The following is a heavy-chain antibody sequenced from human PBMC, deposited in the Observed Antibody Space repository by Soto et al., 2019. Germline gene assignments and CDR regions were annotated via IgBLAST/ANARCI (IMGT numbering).Heavy chain of an antibody. CDR2: ISYDGRNK. CDR3: AKENGSGWYYFDY. D-gene: IGHD6-19*01. J-gene: IGHJ4*02. CDR1: GFTFSYYG. V-gene: IGHV3-30*18. Sequence: QVQLVESGGGVVQPGRSLRLSCAASGFTFSYYGIHWVRQAPGKGLEWVAVISYDGRNKYYADSVKGRFTISRDNSKNTLYLQMNSLRAEDTAVYYCAKENGSGWYYFDYWGQRTLVTGSS.